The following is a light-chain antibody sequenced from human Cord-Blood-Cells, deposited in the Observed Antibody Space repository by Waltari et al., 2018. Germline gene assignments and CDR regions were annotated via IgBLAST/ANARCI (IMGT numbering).Light chain of an antibody. CDR1: ALPKQY. V-gene: IGLV3-25*01. Sequence: RITCSGDALPKQYAYWYQQKPGQAPVLVIYKDSERPSGIPERFSGSSSGTTVTLTISGVQAEDEADYYCQSADSSGTYVVFGGVTKLTVL. J-gene: IGLJ2*01. CDR2: KDS. CDR3: QSADSSGTYVV.